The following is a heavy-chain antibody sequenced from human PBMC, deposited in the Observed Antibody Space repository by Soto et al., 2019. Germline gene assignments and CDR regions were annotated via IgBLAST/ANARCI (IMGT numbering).Heavy chain of an antibody. CDR1: GVTFSAYG. Sequence: GGSLRLSCAASGVTFSAYGMTWVRQAPGKGLEWVSAISASGDSTYYADSVKGRFTISTDNSKNTVYLQMNSLRAEDTAVYYCAKVITATTFFFDFWGRGTLVTVSS. J-gene: IGHJ4*02. CDR3: AKVITATTFFFDF. D-gene: IGHD3-22*01. CDR2: ISASGDST. V-gene: IGHV3-23*01.